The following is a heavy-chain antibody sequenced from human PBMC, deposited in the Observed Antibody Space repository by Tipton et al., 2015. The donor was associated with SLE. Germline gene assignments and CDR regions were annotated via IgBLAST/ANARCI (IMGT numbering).Heavy chain of an antibody. J-gene: IGHJ4*02. Sequence: TLSLTCTVSGDSVTDEYWSWIRQPPGKAREWIGLIYYSGSTNYNPSLRSRVTISPDTSKNQFSLNLRSVTAADTAVYYCAGAWEGYCSGGSCSVLDYWGQGTLVTVSS. CDR2: IYYSGST. D-gene: IGHD2-15*01. V-gene: IGHV4-59*02. CDR3: AGAWEGYCSGGSCSVLDY. CDR1: GDSVTDEY.